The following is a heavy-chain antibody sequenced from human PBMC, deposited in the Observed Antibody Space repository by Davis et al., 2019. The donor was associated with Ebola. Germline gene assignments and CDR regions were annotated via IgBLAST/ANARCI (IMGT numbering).Heavy chain of an antibody. CDR1: GGSFSGYY. D-gene: IGHD6-13*01. J-gene: IGHJ4*02. CDR2: INHSGST. CDR3: ARGHRRSWYPDY. V-gene: IGHV4-34*01. Sequence: PSDTLSLTCAVYGGSFSGYYWSWIRQPPGKGLEWIGEINHSGSTNYNPSLKSRVTISVDTSKNQFSLKLSSVTAADTAVYYCARGHRRSWYPDYWGQGTLVTVSS.